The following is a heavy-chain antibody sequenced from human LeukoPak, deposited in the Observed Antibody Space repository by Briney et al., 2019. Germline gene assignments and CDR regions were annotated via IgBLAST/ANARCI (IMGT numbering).Heavy chain of an antibody. Sequence: SETLSLTCTVSGGSISSYSWSWIRQPPGKGLEWIGYIYHSGSTYYNPSLKSRVTISVDRSKNQFSLKLSSVTAADTAVYYCARANVLLWFGEPQGAFDIWGQGTMVTVSS. J-gene: IGHJ3*02. CDR2: IYHSGST. CDR3: ARANVLLWFGEPQGAFDI. D-gene: IGHD3-10*01. CDR1: GGSISSYS. V-gene: IGHV4-30-2*01.